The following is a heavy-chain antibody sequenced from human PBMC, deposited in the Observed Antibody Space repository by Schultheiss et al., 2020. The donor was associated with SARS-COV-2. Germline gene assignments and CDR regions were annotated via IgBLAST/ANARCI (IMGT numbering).Heavy chain of an antibody. Sequence: ASVKVSCKASGYTFTSYGISWVRQAPGQGLEWMGWISAYSGNTNYAQKLQGRVTMTTDTSTNTAYMDLRSLRSDDTAVYYCARMGYYYYAMDVWGQGTTVTVS. J-gene: IGHJ6*02. CDR2: ISAYSGNT. V-gene: IGHV1-18*01. CDR3: ARMGYYYYAMDV. CDR1: GYTFTSYG.